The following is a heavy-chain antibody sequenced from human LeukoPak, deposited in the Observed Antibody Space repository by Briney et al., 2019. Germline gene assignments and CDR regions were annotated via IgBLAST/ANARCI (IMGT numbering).Heavy chain of an antibody. V-gene: IGHV3-74*01. CDR2: INGDGSRT. CDR1: GFTFSSYW. J-gene: IGHJ4*02. D-gene: IGHD1-26*01. Sequence: QSGGSLRLSCAASGFTFSSYWMHWVRQAPGKGLVWVSRINGDGSRTNYADSVKGRFTISRDNAKNTLYLQMNSLRAEDTAVYYCARVLIRGSFGFDYWGQGTLVTVSS. CDR3: ARVLIRGSFGFDY.